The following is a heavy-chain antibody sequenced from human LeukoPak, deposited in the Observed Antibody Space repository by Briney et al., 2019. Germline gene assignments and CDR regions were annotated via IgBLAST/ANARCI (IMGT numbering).Heavy chain of an antibody. CDR3: ARGVGSPLQYWFDP. CDR2: IIPIFGTA. CDR1: GGTFSSYA. J-gene: IGHJ5*02. D-gene: IGHD2-15*01. V-gene: IGHV1-69*13. Sequence: GASVKVSCKASGGTFSSYAISWVRQAPGQGLEWMGGIIPIFGTANYAQKFQGRVTITADEPTSTAYMELSSLRSEDTAVYYCARGVGSPLQYWFDPWGQGTLVTVSS.